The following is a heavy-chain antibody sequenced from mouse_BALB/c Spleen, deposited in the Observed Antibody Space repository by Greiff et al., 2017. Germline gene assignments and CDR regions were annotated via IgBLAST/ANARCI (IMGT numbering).Heavy chain of an antibody. CDR2: IYHGSGST. CDR1: GYTFTSYW. V-gene: IGHV1S22*01. CDR3: TREGTMITDGVWFAY. J-gene: IGHJ3*01. D-gene: IGHD2-4*01. Sequence: LQQPGSELVRPGASVKLSCKASGYTFTSYWMHWVKQRHGQGLEWIGNIYHGSGSTNYDEKFKSKGTLTVDTSSSTAYMHLSSLTSEDSAVYYCTREGTMITDGVWFAYGGQGTLVTVSA.